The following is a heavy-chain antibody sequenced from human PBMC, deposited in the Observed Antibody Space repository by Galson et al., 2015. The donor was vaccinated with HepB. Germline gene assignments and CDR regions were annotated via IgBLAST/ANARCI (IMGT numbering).Heavy chain of an antibody. J-gene: IGHJ4*02. V-gene: IGHV3-48*02. D-gene: IGHD6-19*01. CDR2: LSSNSATI. CDR3: SRDLGAVAASITAVY. CDR1: GFTFRTYG. Sequence: SLRLSCAASGFTFRTYGMHWVRQAPGKGLQWVSYLSSNSATIYSADSVKGRFTISSANAKASMNLQLNSLRDEDTAAYDCSRDLGAVAASITAVYWGQGTLVTVPS.